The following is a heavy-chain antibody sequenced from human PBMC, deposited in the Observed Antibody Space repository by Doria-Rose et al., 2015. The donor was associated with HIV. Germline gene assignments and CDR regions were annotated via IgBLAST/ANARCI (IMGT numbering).Heavy chain of an antibody. D-gene: IGHD5-12*01. J-gene: IGHJ4*02. Sequence: VQLRESGPGLVKPSQTLSLNCTVSGDSISSSGFYWNWIRHLPGKGLEWIGYIYYSGSAYYNPSPKSRLTISVDTSKNQFSLALRSVTAADTAVYYCARGGGYDPGLYWGQGNLVTVSS. CDR3: ARGGGYDPGLY. V-gene: IGHV4-31*03. CDR2: IYYSGSA. CDR1: GDSISSSGFY.